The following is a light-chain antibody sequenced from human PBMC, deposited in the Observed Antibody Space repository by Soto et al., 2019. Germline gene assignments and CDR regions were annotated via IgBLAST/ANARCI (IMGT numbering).Light chain of an antibody. CDR1: QYIGGY. Sequence: EIVLTQSPATLSLSPGERATLSCRASQYIGGYLAWYQLRPGQGPRLLIFDAASRATGIPDRVSGSGSGTDFTLPISRLEPEDFAVYYCQQRASWPLTFGGGTKVEIK. V-gene: IGKV3-11*01. CDR3: QQRASWPLT. CDR2: DAA. J-gene: IGKJ4*01.